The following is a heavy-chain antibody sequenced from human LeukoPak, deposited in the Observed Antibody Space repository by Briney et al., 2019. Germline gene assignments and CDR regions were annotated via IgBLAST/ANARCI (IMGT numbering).Heavy chain of an antibody. CDR2: ISSSGSTI. J-gene: IGHJ4*02. CDR3: ARGGENSGFDY. V-gene: IGHV3-48*03. D-gene: IGHD6-19*01. CDR1: GFTFSSYE. Sequence: PGGSLRLSCAASGFTFSSYEMNWVRQAPGKGLEWVSYISSSGSTIYYADSVKGRFTISRDNAKNSLYLQMNSLRAEDTALYYCARGGENSGFDYWGQGTLVIVSS.